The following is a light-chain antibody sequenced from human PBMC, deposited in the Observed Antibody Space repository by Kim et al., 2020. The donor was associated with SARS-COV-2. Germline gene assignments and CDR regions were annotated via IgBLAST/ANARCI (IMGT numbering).Light chain of an antibody. J-gene: IGKJ1*01. CDR2: GAS. CDR1: QSVSSN. CDR3: QQYNNWTWT. Sequence: SPGERATLSCRASQSVSSNLAWYQQKPGQAPRLLIYGASTRATGIPARFSGSGSGTEFTLSISSLQSEDFAVYYCQQYNNWTWTFGQGTKVDIK. V-gene: IGKV3-15*01.